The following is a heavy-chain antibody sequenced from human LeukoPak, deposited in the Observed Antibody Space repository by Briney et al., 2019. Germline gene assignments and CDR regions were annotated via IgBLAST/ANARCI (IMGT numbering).Heavy chain of an antibody. Sequence: ASVKVSCKASGYTFTGYYMHWVRQAPGQGLEWMGWVNPNSGGTNYAQKFQGRVTMTRDTSISTAYMELSGLRSDDTAVYYCASRPEYCSSTSCYSGSGSFDYWGQGTLVTVSS. CDR2: VNPNSGGT. V-gene: IGHV1-2*02. J-gene: IGHJ4*02. CDR1: GYTFTGYY. CDR3: ASRPEYCSSTSCYSGSGSFDY. D-gene: IGHD2-2*01.